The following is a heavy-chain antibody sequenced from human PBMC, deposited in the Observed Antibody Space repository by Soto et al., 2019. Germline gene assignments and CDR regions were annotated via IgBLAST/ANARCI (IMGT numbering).Heavy chain of an antibody. V-gene: IGHV3-23*01. CDR1: GFTFSTYA. J-gene: IGHJ4*02. CDR3: ALRKTGSYFDX. CDR2: ISGSGGST. D-gene: IGHD1-26*01. Sequence: GGSLRLSCEGSGFTFSTYAMSWVRQAPGKGLEWVASISGSGGSTYYAYSVKGRFTISRDNSKNTLYLQMNTLRAEDTALYYCALRKTGSYFDXWGQGSLGTVSS.